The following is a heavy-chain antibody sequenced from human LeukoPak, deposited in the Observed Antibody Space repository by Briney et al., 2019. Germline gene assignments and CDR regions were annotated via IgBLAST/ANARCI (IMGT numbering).Heavy chain of an antibody. Sequence: ASVKVSCKASGYTFTSYDINWVRQATGQGLEWMGWMNPNSGNTGYAQKLQGRVTMTRNTSISTAYMELSSLRSEDTAVYYCARRYDFWSGYSRFDPWGQGTLVTVSS. CDR2: MNPNSGNT. J-gene: IGHJ5*02. V-gene: IGHV1-8*01. CDR3: ARRYDFWSGYSRFDP. CDR1: GYTFTSYD. D-gene: IGHD3-3*01.